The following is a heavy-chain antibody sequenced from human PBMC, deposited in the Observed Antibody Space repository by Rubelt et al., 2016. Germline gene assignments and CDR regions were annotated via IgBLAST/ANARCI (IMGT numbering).Heavy chain of an antibody. CDR1: GGSISSSSYY. CDR3: ARLCAIVVVPAAIFAFDI. D-gene: IGHD2-2*01. CDR2: NYYKWTT. J-gene: IGHJ3*02. Sequence: QLQLQESGPGLVKPSETLSLTCTVSGGSISSSSYYWGWIRQPPGKGLEWIGRNYYKWTTYYNQSLKSLVTRSVDTSKNQFSLKLSSVTAADTAVYYCARLCAIVVVPAAIFAFDIWGQGTMVTVSS. V-gene: IGHV4-39*01.